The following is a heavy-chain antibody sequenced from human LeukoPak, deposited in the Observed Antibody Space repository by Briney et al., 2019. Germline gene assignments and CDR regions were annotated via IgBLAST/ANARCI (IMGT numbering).Heavy chain of an antibody. Sequence: GGSVRLSCPASGFTFDDYAMNWVRQAPGKGLEWVSGISWNSGSIGYADSVKGRFTISRDNAKNSLYLQMNSLRAEDTALYYCAKDIKGRMAGDFDIWGQGTMVTVSS. D-gene: IGHD6-19*01. CDR3: AKDIKGRMAGDFDI. CDR1: GFTFDDYA. J-gene: IGHJ3*02. V-gene: IGHV3-9*01. CDR2: ISWNSGSI.